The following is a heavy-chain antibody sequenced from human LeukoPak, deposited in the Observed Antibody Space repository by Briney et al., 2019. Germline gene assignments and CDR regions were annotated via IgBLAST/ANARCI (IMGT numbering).Heavy chain of an antibody. J-gene: IGHJ5*02. CDR2: ISGSGDST. D-gene: IGHD3-3*01. V-gene: IGHV3-23*01. CDR1: GFTFSNYA. Sequence: GGSLRLSCAASGFTFSNYAMSWVRQAPGKGLEWVSAISGSGDSTYYADSVKGRFTISRDNAKNSLYLQMNSLRAEDTAVYYCARGDYDFWSGSNWFDPWGQGTLVTVSS. CDR3: ARGDYDFWSGSNWFDP.